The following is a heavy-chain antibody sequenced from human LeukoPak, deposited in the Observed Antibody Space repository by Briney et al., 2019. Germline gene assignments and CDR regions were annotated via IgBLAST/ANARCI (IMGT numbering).Heavy chain of an antibody. D-gene: IGHD6-13*01. J-gene: IGHJ6*03. Sequence: LEASVKVSCKASGYTFTGYYMHWVRQAPGQGLEWMGWINPNSGGTNYAQKFQGRVTMTRDTSISTAYMELSRLRSDDTAVYYCARGSYSSSWYYYYYYMDVWGKGTTVTVSS. CDR1: GYTFTGYY. V-gene: IGHV1-2*03. CDR3: ARGSYSSSWYYYYYYMDV. CDR2: INPNSGGT.